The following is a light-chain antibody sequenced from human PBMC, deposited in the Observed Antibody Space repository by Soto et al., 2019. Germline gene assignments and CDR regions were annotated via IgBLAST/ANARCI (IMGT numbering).Light chain of an antibody. CDR2: EVT. V-gene: IGLV2-14*01. CDR3: SSYTSSSHV. Sequence: QSALTQPASVSGSPGQSITISCAGTSSDVGGYNFVSWYQQHPGNVPKLMVYEVTNRPSGVSSRFSGSKSGNTASLTISGLQAEDEADYYCSSYTSSSHVFGTGTKLTVL. CDR1: SSDVGGYNF. J-gene: IGLJ1*01.